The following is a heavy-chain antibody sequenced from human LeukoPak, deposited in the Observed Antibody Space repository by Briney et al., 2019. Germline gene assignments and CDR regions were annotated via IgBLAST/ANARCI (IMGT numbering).Heavy chain of an antibody. V-gene: IGHV4-4*07. J-gene: IGHJ3*02. CDR2: VSISGST. D-gene: IGHD2/OR15-2a*01. Sequence: SGTLSLTCTVSGGSISFYYWNWIRQAAGRGLEWIGRVSISGSTNYNPSLKSRVTVSVDSSKNQFSLRLRSVTAADTAVYYCARESFTSVLDAFDIWGQGTMVTVSS. CDR3: ARESFTSVLDAFDI. CDR1: GGSISFYY.